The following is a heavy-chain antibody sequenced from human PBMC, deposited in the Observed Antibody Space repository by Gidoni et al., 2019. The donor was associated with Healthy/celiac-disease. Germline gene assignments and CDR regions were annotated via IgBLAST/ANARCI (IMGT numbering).Heavy chain of an antibody. D-gene: IGHD2-15*01. CDR2: ISSSSSYI. V-gene: IGHV3-21*01. J-gene: IGHJ6*02. Sequence: EVQLVASGGGLVKPGGSLRLSCSASGFPFSSYSLNWVSQAPGKGLEWVSSISSSSSYIYYADSVKGRFTISRDNAKNSLYLQMNSLRAEDTAVYYCARERGCSGGSCYGLYYYYGMDVWGQGTTVTVSS. CDR1: GFPFSSYS. CDR3: ARERGCSGGSCYGLYYYYGMDV.